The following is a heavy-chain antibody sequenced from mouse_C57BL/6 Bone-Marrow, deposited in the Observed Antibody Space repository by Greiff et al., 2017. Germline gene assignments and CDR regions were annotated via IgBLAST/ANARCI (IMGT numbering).Heavy chain of an antibody. CDR1: GYAFSSYW. Sequence: VKLQESGAELVKPGASVKISCKASGYAFSSYWMNWVKQRPGKGLEWIGQIYPGDGDTNYNGKFKGKATLTADKSSSTAYMHLSSLTSEDSAVYFGAREAAFWYFDVWGTGTTVTVSS. CDR2: IYPGDGDT. V-gene: IGHV1-80*01. J-gene: IGHJ1*03. CDR3: AREAAFWYFDV.